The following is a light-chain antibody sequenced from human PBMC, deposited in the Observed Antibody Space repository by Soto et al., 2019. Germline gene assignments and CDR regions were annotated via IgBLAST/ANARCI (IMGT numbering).Light chain of an antibody. CDR1: SSDVGGYHY. CDR3: ISYTSSRTVV. V-gene: IGLV2-14*01. J-gene: IGLJ2*01. Sequence: QSVLTQPASVSGSPGQSITISCTGTSSDVGGYHYVSWYQQHPGKAPKLLIYAVSNRPSGVSNRFYGPESGNTASLTISGLQAEHDGDYSCISYTSSRTVVFGGGTNLTVL. CDR2: AVS.